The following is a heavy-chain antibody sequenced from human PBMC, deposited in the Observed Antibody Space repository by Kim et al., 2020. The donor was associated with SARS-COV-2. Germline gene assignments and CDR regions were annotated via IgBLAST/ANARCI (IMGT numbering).Heavy chain of an antibody. J-gene: IGHJ6*02. CDR2: IGSSSVYT. CDR3: ARATTTYFHYGMDV. V-gene: IGHV3-11*05. D-gene: IGHD5-12*01. Sequence: GGSLRLSCAASGFTFSDYYMSWIRQAPGKGLEWVSYIGSSSVYTNYADSLKGRFTISRDNAKNSLYLQMNSLRAEDTAIYYCARATTTYFHYGMDVWGQGTKVTVSS. CDR1: GFTFSDYY.